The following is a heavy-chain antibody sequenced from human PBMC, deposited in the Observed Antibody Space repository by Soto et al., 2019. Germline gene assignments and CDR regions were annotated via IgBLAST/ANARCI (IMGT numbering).Heavy chain of an antibody. CDR3: ARVRFGDPFDF. D-gene: IGHD2-21*02. V-gene: IGHV1-18*01. CDR1: GYTFTNYG. CDR2: FNPANRNT. J-gene: IGHJ4*02. Sequence: QVQLVQSGAEVKRPGTSVKVSCKVSGYTFTNYGINWVRQAPGQGREWVGWFNPANRNTNYAQKFQDRVSMTTDTSTNTAYMELRGLRSDDTAVYYCARVRFGDPFDFWGQGALVTVSS.